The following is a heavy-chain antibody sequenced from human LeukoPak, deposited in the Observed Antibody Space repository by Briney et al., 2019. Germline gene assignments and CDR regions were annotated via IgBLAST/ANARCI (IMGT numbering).Heavy chain of an antibody. CDR3: ARYSGSYSGGIDY. D-gene: IGHD1-26*01. J-gene: IGHJ4*02. CDR2: IYSGGST. CDR1: GFTVSSNY. V-gene: IGHV3-53*01. Sequence: PGGSLRLSCAASGFTVSSNYMSWVRQAPGKGLEWVSVIYSGGSTYYADSVKGRFTISRDNSKNTLYLQMNSLRAEDTAVYYCARYSGSYSGGIDYWGQGALVTVSS.